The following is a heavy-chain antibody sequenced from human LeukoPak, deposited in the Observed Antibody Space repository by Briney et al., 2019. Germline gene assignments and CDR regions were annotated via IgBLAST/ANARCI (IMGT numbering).Heavy chain of an antibody. D-gene: IGHD3-3*01. V-gene: IGHV3-23*01. CDR1: GFTFSSYA. Sequence: GGSLRLSCAASGFTFSSYAMSWVRQAPGKGLEWVSAISGSGGSTYYADSVKGRFTISRDNSKNTLYLQMNSLRAEDTAVYYCAKPNHYDFWSGYLTPLFDYWGQGTLVTVSS. J-gene: IGHJ4*02. CDR2: ISGSGGST. CDR3: AKPNHYDFWSGYLTPLFDY.